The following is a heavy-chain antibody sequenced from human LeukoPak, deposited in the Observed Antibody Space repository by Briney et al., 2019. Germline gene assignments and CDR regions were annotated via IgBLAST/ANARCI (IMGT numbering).Heavy chain of an antibody. CDR1: GGTFSSYA. V-gene: IGHV1-69*05. D-gene: IGHD3-10*01. J-gene: IGHJ4*02. CDR2: TIPIFGTA. Sequence: SVEVSCKASGGTFSSYAISWVRQAPGQGLEWMGGTIPIFGTANYAQKFQGRVTMTRDTSTSTVYMELSSLRSEDTAVYYCARVSPSHYYGSETGFDYWGQGTLVTVSS. CDR3: ARVSPSHYYGSETGFDY.